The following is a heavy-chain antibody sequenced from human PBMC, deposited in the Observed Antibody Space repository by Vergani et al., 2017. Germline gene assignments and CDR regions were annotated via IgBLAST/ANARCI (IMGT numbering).Heavy chain of an antibody. Sequence: QVQLVQSGAEVKKPGSSVKVSCKASGGTFSSYAISWVRQAPGQGLEWMGGIIPIFGTANYAQKFQGRVTITADESTSTAYMELGSLRSEDTAVYYCARGGSPSFDYGDYEPSRHKHYFDYWGQGTLVTVSS. CDR3: ARGGSPSFDYGDYEPSRHKHYFDY. D-gene: IGHD4-17*01. J-gene: IGHJ4*02. CDR1: GGTFSSYA. CDR2: IIPIFGTA. V-gene: IGHV1-69*01.